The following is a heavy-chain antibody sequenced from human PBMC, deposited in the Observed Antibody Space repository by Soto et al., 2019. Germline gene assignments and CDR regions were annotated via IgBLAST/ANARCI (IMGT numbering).Heavy chain of an antibody. Sequence: LRLSCAASGFTFSSYGMHWVRQAPGKGLEWVAVISYDGSNKYYADSVKGRFTISRDNSKSTLYLQMNSLRAEDTAVYYCAREYYYDSSGYPIEYWGQGTLVTVSS. J-gene: IGHJ4*02. CDR1: GFTFSSYG. CDR3: AREYYYDSSGYPIEY. D-gene: IGHD3-22*01. V-gene: IGHV3-30*03. CDR2: ISYDGSNK.